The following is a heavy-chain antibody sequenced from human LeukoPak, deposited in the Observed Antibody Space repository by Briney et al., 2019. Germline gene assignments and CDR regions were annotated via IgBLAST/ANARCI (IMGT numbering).Heavy chain of an antibody. J-gene: IGHJ3*02. CDR1: RSSFSGYY. V-gene: IGHV1-2*02. CDR3: AKETSIVIEDIEGGGCDI. CDR2: INVASGDT. Sequence: ASVKVSCMASRSSFSGYYLHWVRQAPGQGLEWLGSINVASGDTNYKKTFQGRVTVTRDTSVNTVYMEMNNLTADDTALYFCAKETSIVIEDIEGGGCDIWGQGTMVTV. D-gene: IGHD2/OR15-2a*01.